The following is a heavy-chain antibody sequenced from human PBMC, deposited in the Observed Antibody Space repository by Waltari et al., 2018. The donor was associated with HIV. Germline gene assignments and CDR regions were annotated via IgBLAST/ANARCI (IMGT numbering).Heavy chain of an antibody. V-gene: IGHV4-39*01. Sequence: QLQLQESGPGLVKASETLSLTCTVSGGSISSSGYYWGWIRQPPGKGLEWIGSIYYSGSTYYNPSLKSRLTISVDTSNNQFSLKVSSVTAADTAVYYCARLFYGTNHFDYWGQGTLVTVSS. CDR3: ARLFYGTNHFDY. CDR1: GGSISSSGYY. D-gene: IGHD2-8*01. CDR2: IYYSGST. J-gene: IGHJ4*02.